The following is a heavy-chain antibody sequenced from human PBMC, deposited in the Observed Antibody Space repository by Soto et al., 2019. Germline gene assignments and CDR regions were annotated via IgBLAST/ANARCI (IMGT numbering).Heavy chain of an antibody. D-gene: IGHD2-8*02. V-gene: IGHV1-69*04. J-gene: IGHJ4*02. Sequence: SVKVTCKDSGGTFSSYTISWVRQAPGQGLEWMGRIIPILGIANYAQKFQGRVTITADKSTSTAYMELSSLRSEDTAVYYCAREKSTSAIDYWGQGTLVTVSS. CDR2: IIPILGIA. CDR3: AREKSTSAIDY. CDR1: GGTFSSYT.